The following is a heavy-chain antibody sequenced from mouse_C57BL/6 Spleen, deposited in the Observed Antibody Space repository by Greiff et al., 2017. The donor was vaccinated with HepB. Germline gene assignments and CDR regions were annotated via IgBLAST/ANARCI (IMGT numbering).Heavy chain of an antibody. CDR1: GFTFSDYG. Sequence: EVMLVESGGGLVKPGGSLKLSCAASGFTFSDYGMHWVRQAPEKGLEWVAYISSGSSTIHYADTVKGRFTISRDNAKNTLFLQMTSLRSEDTAMYYCARELTGYFAYWGQGTLVTVSA. D-gene: IGHD2-2*01. CDR3: ARELTGYFAY. CDR2: ISSGSSTI. V-gene: IGHV5-17*01. J-gene: IGHJ3*01.